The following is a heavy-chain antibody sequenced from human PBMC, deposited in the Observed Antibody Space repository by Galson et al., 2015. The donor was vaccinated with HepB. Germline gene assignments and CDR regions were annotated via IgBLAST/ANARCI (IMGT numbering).Heavy chain of an antibody. CDR2: IYWDDDK. Sequence: PALVKPTQTLTLTCTFSVLSLSTSGVGVGWIRQPPGKALEWLALIYWDDDKRYSPSLKSRLTITKDTSKNQVVLTMTNMDPVDTATYYCAHSPYRLIELVDWGQGTLVTVSS. D-gene: IGHD3-9*01. CDR1: VLSLSTSGVG. CDR3: AHSPYRLIELVD. V-gene: IGHV2-5*02. J-gene: IGHJ4*02.